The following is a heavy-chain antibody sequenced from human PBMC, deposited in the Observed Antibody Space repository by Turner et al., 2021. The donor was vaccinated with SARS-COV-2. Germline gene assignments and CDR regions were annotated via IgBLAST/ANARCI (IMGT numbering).Heavy chain of an antibody. Sequence: VQLVESGGGLGKPGGSLIRSRAASRFTFSSYSMNWVRQAPGKGLEWVSYSSTSSSYINYADSVKGRLTISRDNAKNSLYLQMNSLRAEDTAVYYCARWAYYDSSGYYPSHFDYWGQGTLVTVSS. J-gene: IGHJ4*02. CDR1: RFTFSSYS. CDR2: SSTSSSYI. V-gene: IGHV3-21*01. CDR3: ARWAYYDSSGYYPSHFDY. D-gene: IGHD3-22*01.